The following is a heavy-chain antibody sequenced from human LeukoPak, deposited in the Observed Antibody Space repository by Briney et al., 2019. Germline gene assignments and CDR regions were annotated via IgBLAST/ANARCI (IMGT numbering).Heavy chain of an antibody. D-gene: IGHD3-3*01. Sequence: KPSETLSLTCIVSGDSVSGYYWNWIRQPPGEGLEWIGRIYTSGSTNYNPSLKSRVTISVDTSKNQFSLKLSSVTAADTAVYYCARGLTQYYDFWSGSPVGDAFDIWGQGTMVTVSS. CDR3: ARGLTQYYDFWSGSPVGDAFDI. CDR1: GDSVSGYY. V-gene: IGHV4-4*08. J-gene: IGHJ3*02. CDR2: IYTSGST.